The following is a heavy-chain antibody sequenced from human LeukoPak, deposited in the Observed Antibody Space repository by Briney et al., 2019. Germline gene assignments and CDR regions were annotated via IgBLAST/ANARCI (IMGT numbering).Heavy chain of an antibody. CDR1: GFTFSSYD. Sequence: PGGSLRLSCVASGFTFSSYDMSWVRQAPGKGLEWVSYIDSVDASRYYADSLKGRFTISRDNAKKTLFLQMNSLRVEDTAVYYCARVAGEGDSSYYYHMDVWGKGTTVTISS. CDR3: ARVAGEGDSSYYYHMDV. V-gene: IGHV3-48*03. D-gene: IGHD2-21*02. CDR2: IDSVDASR. J-gene: IGHJ6*03.